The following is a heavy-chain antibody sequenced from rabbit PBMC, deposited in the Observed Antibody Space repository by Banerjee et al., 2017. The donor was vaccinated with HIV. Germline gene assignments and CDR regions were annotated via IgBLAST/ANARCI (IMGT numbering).Heavy chain of an antibody. D-gene: IGHD4-2*01. CDR2: INGGSSGST. J-gene: IGHJ4*01. V-gene: IGHV1S45*01. CDR1: GFSFNNNYY. Sequence: QEQLVESGGGLVQPEGSLTLTCTASGFSFNNNYYMCWVRQAPGKGLEWIGCINGGSSGSTYYASWAKGRFTISKTSSTTVTLQMTSLTAADTATYFCARGYAGANGWGYPYFNLWGQGTLVTVS. CDR3: ARGYAGANGWGYPYFNL.